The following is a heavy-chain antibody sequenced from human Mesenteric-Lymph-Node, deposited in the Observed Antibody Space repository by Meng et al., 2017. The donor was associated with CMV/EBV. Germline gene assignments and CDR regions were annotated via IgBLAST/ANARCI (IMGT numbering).Heavy chain of an antibody. CDR1: GGSISSSSYY. CDR3: ARAEYQLLDEYNWFDP. D-gene: IGHD2-2*01. V-gene: IGHV4-39*07. CDR2: IYYSGST. Sequence: LRLSCTVSGGSISSSSYYWGWIRQPPGKGLEWIGSIYYSGSTYYNPSLKSRVTISVDTSKNQFSLKLSSVTAADTAVYYCARAEYQLLDEYNWFDPWGQGTLVTVSS. J-gene: IGHJ5*02.